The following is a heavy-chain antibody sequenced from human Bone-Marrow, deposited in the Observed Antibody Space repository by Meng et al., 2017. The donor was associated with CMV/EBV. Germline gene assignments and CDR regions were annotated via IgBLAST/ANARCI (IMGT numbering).Heavy chain of an antibody. Sequence: LRLSCTVSGGSISSSSYYWGWIRQPPGKGLEWIGSIYYSGSTYYNPSLKSRVTISVDTSKNQFSLKLSSVTAADTAVYYCARGKYSSSSEGVWFDPWGQGTLVTVSS. CDR3: ARGKYSSSSEGVWFDP. J-gene: IGHJ5*02. V-gene: IGHV4-39*07. CDR2: IYYSGST. D-gene: IGHD6-6*01. CDR1: GGSISSSSYY.